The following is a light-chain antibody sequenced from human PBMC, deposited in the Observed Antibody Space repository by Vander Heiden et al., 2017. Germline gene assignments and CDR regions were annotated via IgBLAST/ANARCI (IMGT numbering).Light chain of an antibody. CDR1: SSNIGSFA. Sequence: QSLLTQPPSASGTPGPRVTISCSGSSSNIGSFAVNWYHQRPETAPKLLIYSDNHRPSGVPDRFSGSRSGTSASLAISGLQSGDEADYYCATWDHSLNAWVFGGGTKLTVL. CDR3: ATWDHSLNAWV. CDR2: SDN. V-gene: IGLV1-44*01. J-gene: IGLJ3*02.